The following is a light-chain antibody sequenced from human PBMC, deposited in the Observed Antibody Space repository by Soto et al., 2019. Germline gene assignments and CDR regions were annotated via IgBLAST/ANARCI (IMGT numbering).Light chain of an antibody. CDR3: LQHNSYPWT. J-gene: IGKJ1*01. Sequence: DIQMTQSPSTVSAYVGDRVTITCRASQSISSWLAWYQQKPGKAPKLLIYKASSLESGVPSRFSGSGSGTEFTLTISSLQPEDFATYYCLQHNSYPWTFGQGTKVDIK. CDR1: QSISSW. CDR2: KAS. V-gene: IGKV1-5*03.